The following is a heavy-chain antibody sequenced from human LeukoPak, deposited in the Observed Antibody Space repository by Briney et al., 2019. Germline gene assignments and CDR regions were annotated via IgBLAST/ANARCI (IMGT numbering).Heavy chain of an antibody. CDR2: IKTDGTSK. D-gene: IGHD3-22*01. CDR3: VRNFRFEKGGYYRHFDY. CDR1: GFTFSNYW. J-gene: IGHJ4*02. V-gene: IGHV3-74*01. Sequence: PGGSLRLSCAASGFTFSNYWMHWLRRAPGKGLVWVSRIKTDGTSKSYAETVKGRFTISRDNAKNTLYLQMTSLRAEDTAVYYCVRNFRFEKGGYYRHFDYWGQGILVTVSS.